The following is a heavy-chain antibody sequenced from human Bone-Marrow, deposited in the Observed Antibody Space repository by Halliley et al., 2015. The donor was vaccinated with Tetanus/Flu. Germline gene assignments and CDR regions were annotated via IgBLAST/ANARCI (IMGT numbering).Heavy chain of an antibody. Sequence: SLRLSCAASGFTFDDYGMAWVRQAPGKGLEWVSGINWNGGSPVYADSVKGRFTISRDNAKNSLYLQMNSLRADDAAFYHCAREGGIVGAPGGLDYWGQGTLVTVSS. D-gene: IGHD1-26*01. CDR1: GFTFDDYG. CDR3: AREGGIVGAPGGLDY. V-gene: IGHV3-20*01. J-gene: IGHJ4*02. CDR2: INWNGGSP.